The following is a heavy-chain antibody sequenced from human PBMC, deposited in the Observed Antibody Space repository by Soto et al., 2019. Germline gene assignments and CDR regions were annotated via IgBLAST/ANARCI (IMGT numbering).Heavy chain of an antibody. Sequence: QVQLVQSGAEVKKPGSSVKVSCKASGGTFSSYTISWVRQAPGQGLEWMGRIIPILGIANYAQKFQGRVTITEDKSTSTAYMELSSLRSEDTAVYYCARDLGGTVTDDYWGQGTLVTVSS. CDR1: GGTFSSYT. J-gene: IGHJ4*02. D-gene: IGHD4-17*01. V-gene: IGHV1-69*08. CDR2: IIPILGIA. CDR3: ARDLGGTVTDDY.